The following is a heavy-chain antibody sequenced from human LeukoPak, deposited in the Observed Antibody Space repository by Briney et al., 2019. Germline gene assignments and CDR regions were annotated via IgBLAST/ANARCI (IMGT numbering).Heavy chain of an antibody. Sequence: GESLKISCKGSGYNFATYWIGWVRQMPGKGLEWMGIISAGDSDTRYSPSFQGQVTISADKSISTAYLQWSSLKASDTAMYYCARVAVSGSYRQAPFDYWGQGTLVTVSS. V-gene: IGHV5-51*01. D-gene: IGHD3-16*02. CDR2: ISAGDSDT. CDR3: ARVAVSGSYRQAPFDY. CDR1: GYNFATYW. J-gene: IGHJ4*02.